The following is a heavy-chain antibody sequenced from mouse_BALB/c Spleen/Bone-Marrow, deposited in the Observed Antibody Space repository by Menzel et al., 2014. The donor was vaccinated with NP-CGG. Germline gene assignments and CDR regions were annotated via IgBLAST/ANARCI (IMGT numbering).Heavy chain of an antibody. CDR3: TRGGNGEDFDY. CDR2: ISSGSSPI. CDR1: GFTFSSFG. Sequence: EVKLVESGGGLVQPGGSRKLSCAASGFTFSSFGMHWVRQAPEKGLEWVAYISSGSSPIFYADTVKGRFTISRDNPKNTLFLQMTSLRSEDTAMYYCTRGGNGEDFDYWGQGTTLTVSS. V-gene: IGHV5-17*02. J-gene: IGHJ2*01.